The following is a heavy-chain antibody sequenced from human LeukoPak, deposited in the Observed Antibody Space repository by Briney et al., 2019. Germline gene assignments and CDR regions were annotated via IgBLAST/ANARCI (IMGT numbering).Heavy chain of an antibody. CDR3: ARDQVVVVPAAMVAQLDY. CDR1: GGSISSYY. J-gene: IGHJ4*02. Sequence: SETLSLTCTVSGGSISSYYWSWIRQPAGKGLEWIGRIYTSGSTNYNPSLKSRVTMSVDTSKNQFSLKLSSVTAADTAVYYCARDQVVVVPAAMVAQLDYWGQGTLVTVSS. CDR2: IYTSGST. V-gene: IGHV4-4*07. D-gene: IGHD2-2*01.